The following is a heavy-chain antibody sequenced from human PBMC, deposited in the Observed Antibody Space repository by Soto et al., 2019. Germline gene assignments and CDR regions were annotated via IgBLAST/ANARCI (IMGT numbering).Heavy chain of an antibody. CDR1: GFTFSTYW. J-gene: IGHJ3*02. Sequence: EVQLVASGGGLVQPGGSLRLSCAASGFTFSTYWMSWVRQAPGKGLEWVANIKPDGSQKWYVDSVKGRFTISRDNAKNSLYLQMNSLRAEDTAVYYCARGDYYDSSGPFSDAFDIWGQGTMVTVSS. V-gene: IGHV3-7*04. CDR3: ARGDYYDSSGPFSDAFDI. D-gene: IGHD3-22*01. CDR2: IKPDGSQK.